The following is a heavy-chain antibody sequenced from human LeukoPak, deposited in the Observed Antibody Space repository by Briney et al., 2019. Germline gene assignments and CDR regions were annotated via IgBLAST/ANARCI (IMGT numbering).Heavy chain of an antibody. V-gene: IGHV3-30-3*01. D-gene: IGHD3-22*01. CDR1: GFTFSSYA. CDR3: AKGHYDSSGHTLDYFDY. CDR2: ISYDGSNK. Sequence: GGSLRLSCAASGFTFSSYAMHWVRQAPGKGLEWVAVISYDGSNKYYADSVKGRFTISRDNSKNTLYLQMNSLRAEDMALYYCAKGHYDSSGHTLDYFDYWGQGTLVTVSS. J-gene: IGHJ4*02.